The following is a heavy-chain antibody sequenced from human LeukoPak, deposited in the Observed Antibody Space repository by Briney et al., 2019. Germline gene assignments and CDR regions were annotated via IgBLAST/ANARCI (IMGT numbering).Heavy chain of an antibody. J-gene: IGHJ3*02. CDR1: GGSISSGGYS. V-gene: IGHV4-30-2*01. CDR2: IYHSGST. Sequence: SETLSLTCAVSGGSISSGGYSWSWIRQPPGKGLEWIGYIYHSGSTNYNPSLKSRVTISVDTSKNQFSLKLSSVTAADTAVYYCARVTGPDAFDIWGQGTMVTVSS. CDR3: ARVTGPDAFDI.